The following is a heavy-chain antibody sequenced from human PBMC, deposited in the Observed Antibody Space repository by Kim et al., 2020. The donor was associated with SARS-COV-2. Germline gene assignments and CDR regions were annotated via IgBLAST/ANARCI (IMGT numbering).Heavy chain of an antibody. CDR3: ARSDVLLWFGELPEVNYYGMDV. V-gene: IGHV1-46*01. J-gene: IGHJ6*02. D-gene: IGHD3-10*01. CDR2: INPSGGST. CDR1: GYTFTSYY. Sequence: ASVKVSCKASGYTFTSYYMHWVRQAPGQGLEWMGIINPSGGSTSYAQKFQGRVTMTRDTSTSTVYMELSSLRSEDTAVYYCARSDVLLWFGELPEVNYYGMDVWGQGTTVTVSS.